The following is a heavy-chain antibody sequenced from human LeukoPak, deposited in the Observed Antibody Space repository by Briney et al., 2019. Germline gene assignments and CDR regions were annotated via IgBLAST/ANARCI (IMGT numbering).Heavy chain of an antibody. CDR2: IIPIFGTA. V-gene: IGHV1-69*13. D-gene: IGHD2-15*01. CDR1: GGTFSSYA. Sequence: SVKASCKASGGTFSSYAISWVRQAPGQGLEWMGGIIPIFGTANYAQKFQGRVTITADESTSTAYMELSSLRSEDTAVYYCARDSCSGGSCYGGMDVWGQGTTVTVSS. CDR3: ARDSCSGGSCYGGMDV. J-gene: IGHJ6*02.